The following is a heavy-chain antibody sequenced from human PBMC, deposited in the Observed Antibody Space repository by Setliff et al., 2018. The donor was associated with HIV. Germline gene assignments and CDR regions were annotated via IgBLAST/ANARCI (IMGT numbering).Heavy chain of an antibody. Sequence: AGGSLRLSCVTSGITFINAAMAWVRQAPGKGPEWISFIYSGSSSAVFADSVKGRFTISRDNSRKTLFLQMNSLRAEDTAVYYCAKEPSSCSAPRPSLCGYFDSWGQGTQVTVSS. D-gene: IGHD2-21*01. CDR3: AKEPSSCSAPRPSLCGYFDS. CDR1: GITFINAA. J-gene: IGHJ4*01. V-gene: IGHV3-23*03. CDR2: IYSGSSSA.